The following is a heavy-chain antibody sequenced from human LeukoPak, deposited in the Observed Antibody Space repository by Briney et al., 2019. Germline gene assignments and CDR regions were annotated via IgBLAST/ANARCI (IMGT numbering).Heavy chain of an antibody. D-gene: IGHD2-2*01. V-gene: IGHV1-8*01. Sequence: ASVKVSCKASGYTFTSYDINWVRQATGQGLEWMGWMNPNSGNTGYAQKFQGRVTMTRNTSISTAYMELRSLRSDDTAVYYCARVPDIVVVPAAMGHDYYYMDVWGKGTTVTISS. J-gene: IGHJ6*03. CDR3: ARVPDIVVVPAAMGHDYYYMDV. CDR1: GYTFTSYD. CDR2: MNPNSGNT.